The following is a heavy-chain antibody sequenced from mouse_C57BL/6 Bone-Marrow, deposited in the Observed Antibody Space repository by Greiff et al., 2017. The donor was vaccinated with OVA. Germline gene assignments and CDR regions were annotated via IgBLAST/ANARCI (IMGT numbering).Heavy chain of an antibody. Sequence: VQTPQSGTGLVKPGASVKFFCKASGYTFTSYEINWVKQRPGQGLEWIGWIYPRDGSTKYNEKFKGKATLTVDTSSSTAYMELHSLTSEDSAVYFCATYYPFAYWGQGTLVTVSA. CDR1: GYTFTSYE. CDR2: IYPRDGST. J-gene: IGHJ3*01. CDR3: ATYYPFAY. V-gene: IGHV1-85*01. D-gene: IGHD1-1*01.